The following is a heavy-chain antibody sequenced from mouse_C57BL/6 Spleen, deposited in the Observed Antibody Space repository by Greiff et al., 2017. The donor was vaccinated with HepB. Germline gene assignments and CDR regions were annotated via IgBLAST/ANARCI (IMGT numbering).Heavy chain of an antibody. CDR3: AGWGDSSGYRFAY. V-gene: IGHV14-2*01. Sequence: EVQLQQSGAELVKPGASVKLSCTASGFNIKDYYMHWVKQRTEQGLEWIGRIDPEDGENKYAPKFQGKATITADTSSNTAYLQLSSLASEDTAVYYCAGWGDSSGYRFAYWGQGTLVTVSA. CDR1: GFNIKDYY. J-gene: IGHJ3*01. D-gene: IGHD3-2*02. CDR2: IDPEDGEN.